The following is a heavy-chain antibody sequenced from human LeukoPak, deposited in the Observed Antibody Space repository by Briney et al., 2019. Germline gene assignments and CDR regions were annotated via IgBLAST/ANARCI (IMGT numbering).Heavy chain of an antibody. D-gene: IGHD6-19*01. V-gene: IGHV3-23*01. Sequence: GGSLRLSCAASGFTFSSYAMSWVRQAPGKGLEWVSSISGSGGSTYYADSVKGRFTISRDNSKNTLYLQKNSLRDEDTAVYYCAKDDHGGSGWRDYFDYWGQGTLVTVST. CDR1: GFTFSSYA. CDR3: AKDDHGGSGWRDYFDY. J-gene: IGHJ4*02. CDR2: ISGSGGST.